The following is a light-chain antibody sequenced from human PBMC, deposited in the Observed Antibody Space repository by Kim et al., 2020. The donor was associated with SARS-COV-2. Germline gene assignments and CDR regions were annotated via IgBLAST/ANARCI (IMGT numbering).Light chain of an antibody. CDR1: SSDVGGYNY. J-gene: IGLJ2*01. V-gene: IGLV2-14*04. CDR2: DVS. CDR3: SSYTSSSTLV. Sequence: GQSITHSCTGTSSDVGGYNYVSWYQQHPGKAPKLMISDVSKRPSGVSNRFSGSKSGNTASLTISGLQAEDEADYYCSSYTSSSTLVFGGGTQLTVL.